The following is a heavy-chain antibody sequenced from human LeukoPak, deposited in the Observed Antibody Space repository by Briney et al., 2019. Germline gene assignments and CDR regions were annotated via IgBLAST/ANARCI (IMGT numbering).Heavy chain of an antibody. V-gene: IGHV1-46*01. CDR3: ARELRSLRNFDY. CDR2: ISPSGGST. D-gene: IGHD5-12*01. CDR1: GYTFTSYY. Sequence: ASVKVSCKASGYTFTSYYIHWVRQAPGHGLEWMGIISPSGGSTSYAQKFQGRVTMTRDTSTSTVYMELSSLRSEDTAVYYCARELRSLRNFDYWGQGTLVTVSS. J-gene: IGHJ4*02.